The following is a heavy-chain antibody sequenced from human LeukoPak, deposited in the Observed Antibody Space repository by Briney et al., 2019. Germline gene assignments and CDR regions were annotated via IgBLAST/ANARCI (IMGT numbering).Heavy chain of an antibody. D-gene: IGHD1/OR15-1a*01. CDR2: INNDGSST. CDR3: ARGGISGTTVPYFQH. J-gene: IGHJ1*01. V-gene: IGHV3-74*01. CDR1: GFTFSSYW. Sequence: GGSLRLSCAASGFTFSSYWMHWVRQAPGKGLVWASRINNDGSSTSYADSVKGRFTTSRDNAKNTLYLQMNRLRAEDTAVYYCARGGISGTTVPYFQHWGQDTLVTV.